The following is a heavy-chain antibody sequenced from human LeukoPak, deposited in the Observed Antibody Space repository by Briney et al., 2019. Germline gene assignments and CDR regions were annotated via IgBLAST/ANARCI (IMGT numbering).Heavy chain of an antibody. CDR3: ARHRITGTTDYYYGMDV. CDR1: GGSISSYY. CDR2: IYYSGST. Sequence: SETLSLTCTVSGGSISSYYWSWIRQPPGKGLEWVGYIYYSGSTNYNPSLKSRVTISVDTSKNHFSLKLSSVTAADTAVYYCARHRITGTTDYYYGMDVWGQGTTVTVSS. J-gene: IGHJ6*02. D-gene: IGHD1-20*01. V-gene: IGHV4-59*08.